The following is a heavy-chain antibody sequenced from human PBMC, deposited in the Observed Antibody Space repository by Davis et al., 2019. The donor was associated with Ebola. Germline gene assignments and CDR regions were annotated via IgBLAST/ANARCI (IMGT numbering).Heavy chain of an antibody. CDR2: LGLSADT. CDR3: ANLPSSGYYYVDY. V-gene: IGHV3-23*01. J-gene: IGHJ4*02. CDR1: GFVFSSYV. D-gene: IGHD3-22*01. Sequence: GESLKISCAASGFVFSSYVMSWVRRAPGKGLEWVSTLGLSADTYYADSVKGRFTISRDNSKNTLHLQMNSLRAEDTAVYYCANLPSSGYYYVDYWGQGTLVTVSS.